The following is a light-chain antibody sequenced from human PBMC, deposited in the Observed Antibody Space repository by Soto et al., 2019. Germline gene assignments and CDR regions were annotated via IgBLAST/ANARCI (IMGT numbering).Light chain of an antibody. Sequence: QLVLTQSPSASASLGASVKLTCTLSSGHSSYAIAWHQQQPEKGPRYLMKLNSDGSHSKGDGIPDRFSGSSSGAERSLTISSLQAEVEADYYCETWGTGIVVFGGGTKLTVL. CDR3: ETWGTGIVV. V-gene: IGLV4-69*01. CDR2: LNSDGSH. J-gene: IGLJ2*01. CDR1: SGHSSYA.